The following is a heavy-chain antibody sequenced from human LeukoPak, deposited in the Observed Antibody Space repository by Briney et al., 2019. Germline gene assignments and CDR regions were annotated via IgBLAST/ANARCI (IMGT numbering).Heavy chain of an antibody. D-gene: IGHD3-3*01. J-gene: IGHJ6*02. V-gene: IGHV4-39*07. Sequence: SETLSLTCTVSGGSVSSGSYYWSWIRQPPGKGLEWIGEINHSGSTNYNPSLKSRVTISVDTSKNQFSLKLSSVTAADTAVYYCARGLRPPPRFYDFWSGYYTGVADHYYYGMDVWGQGTTVTVSS. CDR3: ARGLRPPPRFYDFWSGYYTGVADHYYYGMDV. CDR1: GGSVSSGSYY. CDR2: INHSGST.